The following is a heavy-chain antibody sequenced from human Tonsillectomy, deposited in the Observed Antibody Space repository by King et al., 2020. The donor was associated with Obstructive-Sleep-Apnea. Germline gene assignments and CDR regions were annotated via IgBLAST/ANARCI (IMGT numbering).Heavy chain of an antibody. CDR1: GFTFSNAW. CDR3: STEDD. Sequence: VQLVESGGGLVKPGGSLRLSCVASGFTFSNAWMSWVRQAPGKGLEWVGRIKSKTNYGTTDYAAPVKGRFTISRDDSKNTLYLQMNSLKIEDTAIYYCSTEDDWGQGTLVTVSS. V-gene: IGHV3-15*01. J-gene: IGHJ4*02. CDR2: IKSKTNYGTT.